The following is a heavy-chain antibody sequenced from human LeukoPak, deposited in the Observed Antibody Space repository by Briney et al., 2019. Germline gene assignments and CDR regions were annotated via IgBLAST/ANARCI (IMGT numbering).Heavy chain of an antibody. V-gene: IGHV4-61*02. CDR1: GGSISSGSYY. D-gene: IGHD2-2*02. J-gene: IGHJ4*02. CDR2: IYTSGST. Sequence: SQTLSLTCTVSGGSISSGSYYWSWIRQPAGKGLEWIGRIYTSGSTNYNPSLKSRVTISVDTSKNQFSLKLSSVTAADTAVYYCASDVTRYCSSTSCYTRGNYWGQGTLVTVSS. CDR3: ASDVTRYCSSTSCYTRGNY.